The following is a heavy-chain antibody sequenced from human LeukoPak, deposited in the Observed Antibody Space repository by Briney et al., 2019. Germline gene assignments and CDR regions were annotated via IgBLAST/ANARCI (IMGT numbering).Heavy chain of an antibody. CDR2: IRYDGSNK. D-gene: IGHD4-17*01. V-gene: IGHV3-30*02. CDR1: GFTFSSYG. Sequence: GGSLRLSCAASGFTFSSYGMHWVRQAPGKGLEWVAFIRYDGSNKYYADSVKGRFTISRDNSKNTLYLQMNSLRAEDTAVYYCAKDAFTVTYFDYWGQGTLVTVSS. CDR3: AKDAFTVTYFDY. J-gene: IGHJ4*02.